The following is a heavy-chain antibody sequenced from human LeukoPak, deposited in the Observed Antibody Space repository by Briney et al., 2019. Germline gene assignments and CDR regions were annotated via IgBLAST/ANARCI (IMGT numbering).Heavy chain of an antibody. J-gene: IGHJ4*02. Sequence: GGSLRLSCAASGFTFSSYWMSWVRQAPGKGLEWVANIKEDGSEKHYVDSVKGRFTISRDNAKNSLYLQMNSLRVEDTAMYYWVRGGWRIIETGGDSWGQGTLVTVSS. CDR1: GFTFSSYW. D-gene: IGHD2-15*01. CDR2: IKEDGSEK. CDR3: VRGGWRIIETGGDS. V-gene: IGHV3-7*01.